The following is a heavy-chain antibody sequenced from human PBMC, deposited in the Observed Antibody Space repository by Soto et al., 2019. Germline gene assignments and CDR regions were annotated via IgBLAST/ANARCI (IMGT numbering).Heavy chain of an antibody. J-gene: IGHJ4*02. Sequence: EVQLVESGGDLVQPGGSLRLSCAASGFTFSSYWMHWVRQDPEKGLVWFSRINGDGISTSYADSVKGRFTISRDNAKDTLYLHMNSLGAEDTAVYYCARISQGPYCRGGNCYSDYWGQGTLVTVSS. CDR1: GFTFSSYW. D-gene: IGHD2-15*01. V-gene: IGHV3-74*01. CDR3: ARISQGPYCRGGNCYSDY. CDR2: INGDGIST.